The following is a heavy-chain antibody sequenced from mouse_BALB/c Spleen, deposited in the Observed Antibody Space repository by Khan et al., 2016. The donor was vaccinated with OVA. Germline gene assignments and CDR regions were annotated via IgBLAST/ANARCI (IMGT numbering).Heavy chain of an antibody. Sequence: VQLKESGPELVEPEASVKMSCKASGYTFTNYVIHWVKQKPGQGLEWLGYINPDIADTRYNEKFKGKATLTSDISSTTAYMDLSSLTSEDSAVYYCAREASSWDFSFPYWGQGTLVTVSA. D-gene: IGHD4-1*01. J-gene: IGHJ3*01. CDR2: INPDIADT. CDR3: AREASSWDFSFPY. V-gene: IGHV1S136*01. CDR1: GYTFTNYV.